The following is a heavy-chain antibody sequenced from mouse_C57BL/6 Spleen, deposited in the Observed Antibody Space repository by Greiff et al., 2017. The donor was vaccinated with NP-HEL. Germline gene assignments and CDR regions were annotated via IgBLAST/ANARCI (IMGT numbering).Heavy chain of an antibody. V-gene: IGHV1-82*01. CDR2: IYPGDGDT. CDR3: ARSGYDYDGYFDV. D-gene: IGHD2-4*01. Sequence: VKLVESGPELVKPGASVKISCKASGYAFSSSWMNWVKQRPGKGLEWIGRIYPGDGDTNYNGKFKGKATLTADKSSSTAYMQLSSLTSEDSAVYFCARSGYDYDGYFDVWGTGTTVTVSS. J-gene: IGHJ1*03. CDR1: GYAFSSSW.